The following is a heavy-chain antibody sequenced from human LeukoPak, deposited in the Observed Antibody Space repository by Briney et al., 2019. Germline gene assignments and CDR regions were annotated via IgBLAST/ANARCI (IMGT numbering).Heavy chain of an antibody. Sequence: GRSLRLSCAASGFTFSSYAMSWVRQAPGKGLEWVSAISGSGGSTYYADSVKGRFTISRDNSKNTLYLQMNSLRAEDTAVYYCAKVRFLEWLLIDYWGQGTLVTVSS. CDR1: GFTFSSYA. J-gene: IGHJ4*02. D-gene: IGHD3-3*01. V-gene: IGHV3-23*01. CDR2: ISGSGGST. CDR3: AKVRFLEWLLIDY.